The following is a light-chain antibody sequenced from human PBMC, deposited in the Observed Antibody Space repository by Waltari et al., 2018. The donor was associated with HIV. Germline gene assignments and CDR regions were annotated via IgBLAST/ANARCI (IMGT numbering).Light chain of an antibody. CDR3: QQYYTTPYT. J-gene: IGKJ2*01. CDR1: QSVLYSSNNKNY. V-gene: IGKV4-1*01. Sequence: DIVMTQSPDSLAVSLGERATINCTSTQSVLYSSNNKNYLACYQQKPGQPPKLRIYWACARECGVPDRFSGSGSGTDFTLTISSLQAEDVAVYYCQQYYTTPYTFGQGTKLEI. CDR2: WAC.